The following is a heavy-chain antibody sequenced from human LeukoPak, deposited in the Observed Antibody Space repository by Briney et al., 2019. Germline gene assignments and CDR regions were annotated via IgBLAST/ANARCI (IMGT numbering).Heavy chain of an antibody. CDR3: ARRQALWFGELAGMDV. CDR1: GYTFISYD. CDR2: MNPNSGNT. D-gene: IGHD3-10*01. J-gene: IGHJ6*02. V-gene: IGHV1-8*01. Sequence: ASVKVSCKVSGYTFISYDINWVRQATGQGLEWMGWMNPNSGNTGYAQKFQGRVTMTRNTSITTAYMELSSLRSEDTAVYYCARRQALWFGELAGMDVWGQGTTVTVSS.